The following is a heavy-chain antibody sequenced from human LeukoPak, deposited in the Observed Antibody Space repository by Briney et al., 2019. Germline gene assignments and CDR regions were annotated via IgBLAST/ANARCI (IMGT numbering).Heavy chain of an antibody. J-gene: IGHJ4*02. V-gene: IGHV1-2*02. D-gene: IGHD1-26*01. CDR1: GYTFTGYY. CDR2: INPNSGGT. CDR3: ASARGSYYGVFDY. Sequence: ASVKVSCKASGYTFTGYYMHWVRQAPGQGLEWMGWINPNSGGTNYAQKFQGGVTMTRDTSISTAYMELSRLRSDDTAVYYCASARGSYYGVFDYWGQGTLVTVSS.